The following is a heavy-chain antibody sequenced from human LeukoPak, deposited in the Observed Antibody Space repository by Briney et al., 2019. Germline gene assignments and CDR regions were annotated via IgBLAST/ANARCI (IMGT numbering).Heavy chain of an antibody. D-gene: IGHD3-10*01. CDR1: GFTFSSYA. V-gene: IGHV3-23*01. CDR2: ITSSGGST. J-gene: IGHJ4*02. Sequence: GGSLRLSCAASGFTFSSYAMSWVRQAPGKGQEWVSTITSSGGSTYYADSVKGRFTFSRDNSKNTLNLQMDSLGADDTAVYYCAKRSTSGTYRFDFWGQGTLVTVSS. CDR3: AKRSTSGTYRFDF.